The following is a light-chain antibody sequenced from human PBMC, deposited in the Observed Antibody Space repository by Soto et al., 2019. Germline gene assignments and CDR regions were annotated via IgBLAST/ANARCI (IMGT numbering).Light chain of an antibody. CDR3: QSYDSSRGAVI. CDR2: VNN. Sequence: QSVLTQPPSVSGAPGQGVTISCTGNSSNIGAGYDVHWYQQLPGTAPKLLIFVNNNRPSGVPDRFSGSNSGTSASLAITGRQAEDVADYYCQSYDSSRGAVIFGGGTKLTVL. J-gene: IGLJ2*01. V-gene: IGLV1-40*01. CDR1: SSNIGAGYD.